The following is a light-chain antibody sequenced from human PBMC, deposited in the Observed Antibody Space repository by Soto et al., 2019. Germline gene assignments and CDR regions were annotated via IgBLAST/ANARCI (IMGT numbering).Light chain of an antibody. CDR1: QGIIRW. Sequence: DIQMTQPPSTLSPSVGDRFPTPCRASQGIIRWLAWYQQKPGKAPKLLIYDASSLASGVPSRFSGSGSGTEFTLTISSLQPDDFVTYYCQQYVNYPYTFGQGTKLEIK. V-gene: IGKV1-5*01. J-gene: IGKJ2*01. CDR2: DAS. CDR3: QQYVNYPYT.